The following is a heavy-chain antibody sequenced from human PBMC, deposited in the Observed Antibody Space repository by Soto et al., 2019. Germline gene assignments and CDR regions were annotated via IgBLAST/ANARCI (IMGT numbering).Heavy chain of an antibody. Sequence: SETLSLTCAVSGGSISTYFWSWIRQPAGGGLEWIGRICTTGSTNYNPSLKSRVTMSLDTSRNQFSLKLSSVTAADTAVYYCPREGGYFDYWGQGNLVT. CDR2: ICTTGST. CDR3: PREGGYFDY. D-gene: IGHD3-16*01. CDR1: GGSISTYF. J-gene: IGHJ4*02. V-gene: IGHV4-4*07.